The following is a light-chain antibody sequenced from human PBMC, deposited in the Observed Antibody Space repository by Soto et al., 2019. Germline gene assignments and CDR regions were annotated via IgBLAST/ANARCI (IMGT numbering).Light chain of an antibody. CDR2: WAS. CDR1: QSVLHSSNNKDY. Sequence: IVMTQSPDSLSVSLCERAPIYCKSSQSVLHSSNNKDYLAWYQQKPGQSPKLLIYWASTRESGVPDRFSGSGSATEFTLTISSLQAEDVAVYYCQQYNSTPFTFGPGTKVDTK. CDR3: QQYNSTPFT. V-gene: IGKV4-1*01. J-gene: IGKJ3*01.